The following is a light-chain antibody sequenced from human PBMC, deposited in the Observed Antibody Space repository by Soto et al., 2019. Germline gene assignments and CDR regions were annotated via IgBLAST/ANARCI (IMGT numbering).Light chain of an antibody. CDR2: AAS. CDR3: QQNYSATWT. Sequence: DIQMTQSPSSLSASVGDRLTITCRASQDISTYLNWYQQKPGKAPKLLIYAASTLQGGVPSRFSGSGSETDFTLTISSLQPEDFATYSCQQNYSATWTFGQGTKVEIK. V-gene: IGKV1-39*01. CDR1: QDISTY. J-gene: IGKJ1*01.